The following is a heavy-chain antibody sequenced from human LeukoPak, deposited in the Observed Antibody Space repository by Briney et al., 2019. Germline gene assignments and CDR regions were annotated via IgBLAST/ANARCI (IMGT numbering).Heavy chain of an antibody. D-gene: IGHD6-13*01. CDR3: AKSAYSSSWYMSSYYYYMDV. CDR1: GFTFSSYG. CDR2: ISGSGGST. J-gene: IGHJ6*03. V-gene: IGHV3-23*01. Sequence: GGTLRLSCAASGFTFSSYGMSWVRQAPGKGLEWVSAISGSGGSTYYADSVKGRFTISRDNSKNTLYLQMNSLRAEDTAVYYCAKSAYSSSWYMSSYYYYMDVWGKGTTVTISS.